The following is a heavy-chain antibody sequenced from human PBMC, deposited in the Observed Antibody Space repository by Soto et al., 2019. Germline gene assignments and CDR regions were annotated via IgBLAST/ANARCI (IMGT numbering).Heavy chain of an antibody. CDR1: GYTFTSYG. D-gene: IGHD5-12*01. CDR2: ISAYNGNT. Sequence: QVQLVQSGAEVKKPGASVKVSCNASGYTFTSYGISWVRQAPGQGLEWMGWISAYNGNTNYAQKLQGRVTMTTDISTSTAYMELRSLRSDDKAVYYCATSPSGDGYNYYFDYWGQGTLVTVSS. V-gene: IGHV1-18*01. J-gene: IGHJ4*02. CDR3: ATSPSGDGYNYYFDY.